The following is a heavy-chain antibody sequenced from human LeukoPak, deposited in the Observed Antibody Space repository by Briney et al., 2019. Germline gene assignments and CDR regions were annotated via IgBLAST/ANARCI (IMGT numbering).Heavy chain of an antibody. Sequence: PGGSLRHSCAASGFTFSSYVMNWVRQAPGKGLEWVAVISNGGGSTYYADSVKGRFTISRDNSKNTLFLQMNSLRAEDTAVYYCAKGGYCSSTSCYVGWFDPWGQGTLITVSS. CDR1: GFTFSSYV. CDR2: ISNGGGST. V-gene: IGHV3-23*01. D-gene: IGHD2-2*01. CDR3: AKGGYCSSTSCYVGWFDP. J-gene: IGHJ5*02.